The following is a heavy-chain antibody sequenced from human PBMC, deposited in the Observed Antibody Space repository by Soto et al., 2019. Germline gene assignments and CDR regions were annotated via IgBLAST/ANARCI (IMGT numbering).Heavy chain of an antibody. CDR1: GYTFTYRY. V-gene: IGHV1-45*02. CDR2: VIPIKGRA. Sequence: SVKVSCKASGYTFTYRYLHWVRQAPGQALEWMGRVIPIKGRANYALKFQDRVTITADKSMNTVYMELRSLRPEDTALYYCARSNDYGDYATQYYYYGMDVWGQGTTVTVSS. CDR3: ARSNDYGDYATQYYYYGMDV. D-gene: IGHD4-17*01. J-gene: IGHJ6*02.